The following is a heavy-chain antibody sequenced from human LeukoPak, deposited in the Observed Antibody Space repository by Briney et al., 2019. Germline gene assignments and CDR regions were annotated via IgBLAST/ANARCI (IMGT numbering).Heavy chain of an antibody. CDR2: IYSGGST. J-gene: IGHJ6*02. Sequence: AGSLRLSCAASGFTVSSNYMSWVRQAPGKGLEWVSVIYSGGSTYYADSVKGRFTISRDNSKNTLYLQMNSLRAEDTAVYYCARDRGQWLPLGGMDVWGQGTTVTVSS. V-gene: IGHV3-53*01. D-gene: IGHD6-19*01. CDR1: GFTVSSNY. CDR3: ARDRGQWLPLGGMDV.